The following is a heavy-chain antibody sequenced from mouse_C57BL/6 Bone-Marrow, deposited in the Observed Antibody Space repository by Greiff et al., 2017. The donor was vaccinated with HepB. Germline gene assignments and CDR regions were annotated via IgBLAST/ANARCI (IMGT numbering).Heavy chain of an antibody. CDR1: GYTFTSYW. J-gene: IGHJ3*01. CDR3: ARDGDDGFAY. V-gene: IGHV1-50*01. D-gene: IGHD2-12*01. CDR2: IDPSDSYT. Sequence: VQLQQPGAELVKPGASVKLSCKASGYTFTSYWMQWVKQRPGQGLEWIGEIDPSDSYTNYNQKFKGKATLTVDTSSSTAYMQLSSLTSEDSAVYCCARDGDDGFAYWGQGTLVTVSA.